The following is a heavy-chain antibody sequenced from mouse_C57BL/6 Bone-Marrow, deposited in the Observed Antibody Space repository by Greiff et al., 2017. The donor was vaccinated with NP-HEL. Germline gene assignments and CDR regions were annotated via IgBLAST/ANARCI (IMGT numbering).Heavy chain of an antibody. D-gene: IGHD1-1*01. CDR1: GYTFTSYW. V-gene: IGHV1-64*01. Sequence: QVQLQQPGAELVKPGASVKLSCKASGYTFTSYWMHWVKQRPGQGLEWIGMIHPNSGSTNYNEKFKSKATLTVDKSSSTAYMQLSSLTSEDSAVYYCARAGACAFTTVVATGYFEVWGTGTTVTVSS. J-gene: IGHJ1*03. CDR3: ARAGACAFTTVVATGYFEV. CDR2: IHPNSGST.